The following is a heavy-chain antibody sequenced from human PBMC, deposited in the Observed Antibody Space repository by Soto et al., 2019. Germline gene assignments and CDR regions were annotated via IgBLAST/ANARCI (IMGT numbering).Heavy chain of an antibody. CDR1: GFSFSSYS. D-gene: IGHD6-13*01. J-gene: IGHJ5*02. CDR2: ISTSSNTK. V-gene: IGHV3-48*01. Sequence: PGGSLSLSCAASGFSFSSYSMNWVRQAPGKGLEWVSYISTSSNTKYYADSVKGRFTISRDNSKNTLFLQMNRLRADDTAMYYCAKAGANSSTWHSNWFDPWGQGTLVTV. CDR3: AKAGANSSTWHSNWFDP.